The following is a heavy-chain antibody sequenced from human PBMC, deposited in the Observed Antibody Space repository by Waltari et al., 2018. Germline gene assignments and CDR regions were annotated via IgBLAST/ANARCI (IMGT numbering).Heavy chain of an antibody. CDR3: ARDMGLLSGSLDDY. J-gene: IGHJ4*02. V-gene: IGHV4-39*07. Sequence: QLQLQESGPGLVKPSETLSLTCTVSGGSISSSSYYWGWIRQPPGKGLEWIGSIYYSGGTYYNPSLKSRVTISVDTSKNQFSLKLSSVTAADTAVYYCARDMGLLSGSLDDYWGQGTLVTVSS. CDR2: IYYSGGT. D-gene: IGHD1-26*01. CDR1: GGSISSSSYY.